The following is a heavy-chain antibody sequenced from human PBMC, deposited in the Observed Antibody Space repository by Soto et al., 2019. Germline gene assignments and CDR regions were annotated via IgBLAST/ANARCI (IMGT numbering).Heavy chain of an antibody. CDR3: ARSAVDEDAEYFQH. Sequence: ASVKVSCKASGYTFSSYAISWVRQAPGQGLEWMGGIIPIFGTANYAQKFQGRVTITADESTSTAYMELSSLRSEDTAVYYCARSAVDEDAEYFQHWGQGTLVTVSS. J-gene: IGHJ1*01. CDR1: GYTFSSYA. CDR2: IIPIFGTA. D-gene: IGHD5-12*01. V-gene: IGHV1-69*13.